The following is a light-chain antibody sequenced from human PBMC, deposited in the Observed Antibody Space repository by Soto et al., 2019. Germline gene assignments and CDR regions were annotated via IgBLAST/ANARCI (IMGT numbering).Light chain of an antibody. CDR2: GES. J-gene: IGKJ1*01. Sequence: EIVLTQSPGTLSLSPGERATLSCRASQSVSSSYLAWYQQKPGQAPSLRIYGESSRATGIPDRFSGSGSGTDFTLTISMLEPEDFAVYYCQQYGSSPWTFGQGTKVEIK. CDR3: QQYGSSPWT. V-gene: IGKV3-20*01. CDR1: QSVSSSY.